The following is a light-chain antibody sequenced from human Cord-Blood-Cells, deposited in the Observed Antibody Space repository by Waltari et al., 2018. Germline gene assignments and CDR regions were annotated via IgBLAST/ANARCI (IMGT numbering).Light chain of an antibody. J-gene: IGLJ1*01. CDR2: EGS. CDR1: SSDVGSYKL. V-gene: IGLV2-23*01. CDR3: CSYAGSSTFYV. Sequence: QSALTQPASVSGSPGQSITISCTGTSSDVGSYKLVPWYQQHPGKSPKLMIYEGSKRPSGVSNRFSGSKSGNTASLTIPGLQAEDEADYYCCSYAGSSTFYVFGTGTKVTVL.